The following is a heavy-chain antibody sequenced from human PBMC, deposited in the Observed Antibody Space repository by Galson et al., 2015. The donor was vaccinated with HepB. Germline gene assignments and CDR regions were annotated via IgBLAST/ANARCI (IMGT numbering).Heavy chain of an antibody. D-gene: IGHD5-18*01. CDR3: ARAYTAMGNNWFDP. J-gene: IGHJ5*02. CDR1: GGTFSSYT. V-gene: IGHV1-69*02. CDR2: IIPILGIA. Sequence: SVKVSCKASGGTFSSYTISWVRQAPGQGLEWMGRIIPILGIANYAQKFQGRVTITADKSTSTAYMELSSLRSEDTAVYYCARAYTAMGNNWFDPWGQGTLVTVSS.